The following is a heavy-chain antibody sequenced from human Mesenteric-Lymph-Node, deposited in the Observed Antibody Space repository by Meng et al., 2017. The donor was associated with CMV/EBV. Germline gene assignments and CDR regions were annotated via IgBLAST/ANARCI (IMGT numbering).Heavy chain of an antibody. CDR3: ARGQGNYRIRLNHYFDY. Sequence: GESLKISCAASGFSLNNYEMNWIRQAPGKGPEWISYISRSGVVTYYPDSLKGRFTISRDTAKNSVYLQLDSLRGEDTALYYCARGQGNYRIRLNHYFDYWGQGVLVTVSS. CDR2: ISRSGVVT. D-gene: IGHD5-12*01. V-gene: IGHV3-48*03. J-gene: IGHJ4*02. CDR1: GFSLNNYE.